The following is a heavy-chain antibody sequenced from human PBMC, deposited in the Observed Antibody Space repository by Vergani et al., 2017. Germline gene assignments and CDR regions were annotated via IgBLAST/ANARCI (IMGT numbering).Heavy chain of an antibody. D-gene: IGHD3-3*01. CDR3: ARGHHDFRFLDRGRAFDI. V-gene: IGHV1-69*09. CDR1: GYTFTGYY. CDR2: IIPILGIA. Sequence: QVQLVQSGAEVKKPGASVKVSCKASGYTFTGYYMHWVRQAPGQGLEWMGRIIPILGIANYAQKFQGRVTITADKSTSTAYMELSSLRSEDTAVYYCARGHHDFRFLDRGRAFDIWGQGTMVTVSS. J-gene: IGHJ3*02.